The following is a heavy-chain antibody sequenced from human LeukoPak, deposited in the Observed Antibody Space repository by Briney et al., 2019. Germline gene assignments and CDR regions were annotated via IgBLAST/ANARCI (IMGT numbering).Heavy chain of an antibody. CDR2: ISSSSTYI. CDR1: GFTFSTYT. Sequence: WGSLRLSCAASGFTFSTYTMNWVRQAPGKGLEWVSSISSSSTYIYYADSVKGRFTISRDNAKNSLYLQMNSLRAEDTAVYYCAREERYYYGSGSSTVYGMDVWGKGTTVTVSS. CDR3: AREERYYYGSGSSTVYGMDV. V-gene: IGHV3-21*01. J-gene: IGHJ6*04. D-gene: IGHD3-10*01.